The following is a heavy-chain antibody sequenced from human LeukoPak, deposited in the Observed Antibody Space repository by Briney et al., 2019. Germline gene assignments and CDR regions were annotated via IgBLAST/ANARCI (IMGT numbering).Heavy chain of an antibody. CDR2: INHSGST. CDR3: ARGPGDLVVVAATHNWFDP. J-gene: IGHJ5*02. Sequence: SETLSLTCTVSGGSISGYYWSSIRQPPGKGLEWIGEINHSGSTNYNPSLKSRVTISVDTSKNQFSLKLSSVTAADTAVYYCARGPGDLVVVAATHNWFDPWGQGTLVTVSS. D-gene: IGHD2-15*01. V-gene: IGHV4-34*01. CDR1: GGSISGYY.